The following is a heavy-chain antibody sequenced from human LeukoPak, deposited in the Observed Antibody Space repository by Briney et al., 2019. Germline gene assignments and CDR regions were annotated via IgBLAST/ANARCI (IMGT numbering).Heavy chain of an antibody. Sequence: GGSLRLSCAASGFTFSSYWMSWVRQAPGKGLEWVANIKQDGSEKYYVDSVKGRFTISRDNAKNSLYLRMNSLRAEDTAVYYCASAYYDFWSGYYYFDYWGQGTLVTVSS. CDR2: IKQDGSEK. D-gene: IGHD3-3*01. CDR3: ASAYYDFWSGYYYFDY. CDR1: GFTFSSYW. J-gene: IGHJ4*02. V-gene: IGHV3-7*01.